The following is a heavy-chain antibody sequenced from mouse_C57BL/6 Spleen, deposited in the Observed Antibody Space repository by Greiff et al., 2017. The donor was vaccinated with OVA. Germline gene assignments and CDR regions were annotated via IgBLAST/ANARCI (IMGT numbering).Heavy chain of an antibody. Sequence: HVQLQQPGAELVRPGSSVKLSCKASGYTFTSYWMDWVKQRPGQGLEWIGNIYPSDSETHYNQKFKDKATLTVDKSSSTAYMQLSSLTSEDSAVYYCARSSLYWDVDYYFDYWGQGTTLTVSS. D-gene: IGHD4-1*01. J-gene: IGHJ2*01. CDR1: GYTFTSYW. V-gene: IGHV1-61*01. CDR2: IYPSDSET. CDR3: ARSSLYWDVDYYFDY.